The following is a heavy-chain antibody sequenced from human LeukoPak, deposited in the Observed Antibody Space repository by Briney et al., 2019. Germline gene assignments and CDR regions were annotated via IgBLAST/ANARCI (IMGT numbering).Heavy chain of an antibody. CDR1: GGSISSGGYY. CDR3: ARDLSSSGYYYGAFDI. J-gene: IGHJ3*02. V-gene: IGHV4-31*03. CDR2: IYYSGST. Sequence: PSQTLSLTCTVSGGSISSGGYYWSWICQHPGKGLEWIGYIYYSGSTYYNPSLKSRVTISVDTSKNQFSLKLSSVTAADTAVYYCARDLSSSGYYYGAFDIWGQGTMVTVSS. D-gene: IGHD3-22*01.